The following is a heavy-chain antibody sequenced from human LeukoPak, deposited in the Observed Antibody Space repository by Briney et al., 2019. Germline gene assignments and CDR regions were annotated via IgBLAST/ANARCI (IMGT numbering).Heavy chain of an antibody. CDR1: GFTFSSYW. Sequence: PGGSLRLSCAASGFTFSSYWMHWVRQAPGKGLVWVSRINSDGSSTSYADSVKGRFTISRDNAKNTVYLQMNSLRAEDTAVYYCARSLGCSGYQDYWGQGTLVTVSS. D-gene: IGHD3-22*01. CDR3: ARSLGCSGYQDY. CDR2: INSDGSST. J-gene: IGHJ4*02. V-gene: IGHV3-74*01.